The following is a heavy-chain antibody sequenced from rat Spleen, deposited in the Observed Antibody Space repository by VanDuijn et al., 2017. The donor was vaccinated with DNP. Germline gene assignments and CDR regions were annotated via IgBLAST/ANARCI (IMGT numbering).Heavy chain of an antibody. V-gene: IGHV5-22*01. CDR2: IGSPAYAP. CDR3: VRWNSGHFDY. D-gene: IGHD4-3*01. J-gene: IGHJ2*01. Sequence: EVQLVESGSGLVRPGRSLKLSCAASGFTFSAYYMAWVRQAPAKGLEWVAYIGSPAYAPYYADSVKGRFTISRDNAKSTLYLQMNSLRSEDMATYYCVRWNSGHFDYWGQGVMVTVSS. CDR1: GFTFSAYY.